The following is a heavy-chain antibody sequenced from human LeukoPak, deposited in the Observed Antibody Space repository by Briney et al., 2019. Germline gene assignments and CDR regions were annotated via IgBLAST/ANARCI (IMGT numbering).Heavy chain of an antibody. CDR1: GYTFTGYY. J-gene: IGHJ4*02. D-gene: IGHD2-21*02. CDR3: ARDHLVNAYCGGDCSDFDY. CDR2: INPNSGGT. Sequence: ASVKVSCKASGYTFTGYYMHWVRQAPGQGLERMGRINPNSGGTNYAQKFQGRVTMTRDTSISTAYMELSRLRSDDTAVYYCARDHLVNAYCGGDCSDFDYWGQGTLVTVSS. V-gene: IGHV1-2*06.